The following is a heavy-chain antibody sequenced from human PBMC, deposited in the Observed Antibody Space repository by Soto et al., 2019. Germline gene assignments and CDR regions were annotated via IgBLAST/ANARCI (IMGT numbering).Heavy chain of an antibody. V-gene: IGHV3-43*01. CDR2: ISWDGSRT. D-gene: IGHD4-17*01. CDR1: GFIFHDYI. Sequence: SLRLSCATSGFIFHDYIMHWVRQVPGKGLEWVSLISWDGSRTYYSDSVRGRFTISRDSSKNSLYLQMNSLRTEDTALYYCAAADYGDFPNWFDPWGQGTLVTVSS. CDR3: AAADYGDFPNWFDP. J-gene: IGHJ5*02.